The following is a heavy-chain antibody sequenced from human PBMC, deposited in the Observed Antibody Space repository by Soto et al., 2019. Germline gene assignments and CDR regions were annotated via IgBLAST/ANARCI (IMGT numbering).Heavy chain of an antibody. CDR1: GGTFSSYT. J-gene: IGHJ6*02. CDR2: IIPILGIA. V-gene: IGHV1-69*02. Sequence: QVQLVQSGAEVKKPGSSVKVSCKASGGTFSSYTISWVRQAPGQGLEWMGRIIPILGIANYAQKFQGRVTPXXXXDTXLIKFQGRVMNPXAKXTXIAYMELSSLRSEDAAVYYCARTAGAVATIRGFGDVWGQGTPVTVSS. D-gene: IGHD5-12*01. CDR3: ARTAGAVATIRGFGDV.